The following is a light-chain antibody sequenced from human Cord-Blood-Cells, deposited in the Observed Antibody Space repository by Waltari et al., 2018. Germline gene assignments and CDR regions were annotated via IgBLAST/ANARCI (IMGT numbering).Light chain of an antibody. CDR2: SNN. CDR3: AAWDDSLNGPV. V-gene: IGLV1-44*01. Sequence: QSVLTQPPSASGTPGQRVTISCSGSSSNIGSNTVNWYQQLPGTAPKLLIYSNNQRPSGVPARFSGSKSGTSASLAISGLQSEDEAYYYCAAWDDSLNGPVFGGGTKLTVL. J-gene: IGLJ2*01. CDR1: SSNIGSNT.